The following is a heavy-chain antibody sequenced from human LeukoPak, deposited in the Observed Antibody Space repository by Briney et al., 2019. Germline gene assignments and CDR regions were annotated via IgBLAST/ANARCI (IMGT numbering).Heavy chain of an antibody. CDR1: GFSFNTHW. CDR2: INRDGSEI. V-gene: IGHV3-7*01. D-gene: IGHD6-19*01. Sequence: GGSLRLSCAAPGFSFNTHWMSWVRQAPGKGLEWVANINRDGSEIYYVDSVEGRFTVSRDNDKKSLYLQMNSLRVEDTAVYYCLRAYSGVAGSFWGQGTLVTVSS. J-gene: IGHJ4*02. CDR3: LRAYSGVAGSF.